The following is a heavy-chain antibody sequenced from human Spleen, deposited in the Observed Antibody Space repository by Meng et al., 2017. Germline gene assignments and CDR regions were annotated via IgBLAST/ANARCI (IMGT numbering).Heavy chain of an antibody. CDR3: ARDLNGDRGIYFDY. CDR2: ISAYNGDT. CDR1: GYTFSSYD. V-gene: IGHV1-18*01. J-gene: IGHJ4*02. D-gene: IGHD3-10*01. Sequence: QVQLVQSGAEVKKPGASVKVSCKASGYTFSSYDINWVRQAPGQGLEWMGWISAYNGDTNYAQKFQGRVTMTTDTSTSTAYMELRSLRSDDTAVYYCARDLNGDRGIYFDYWGQGTLVTVSS.